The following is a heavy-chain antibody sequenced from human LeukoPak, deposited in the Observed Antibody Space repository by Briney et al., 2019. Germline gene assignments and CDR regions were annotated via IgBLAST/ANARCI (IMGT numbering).Heavy chain of an antibody. V-gene: IGHV1-2*02. CDR3: GSQQLVRGLYYMDV. CDR2: INPNSGGT. J-gene: IGHJ6*03. CDR1: GYTFTGYY. D-gene: IGHD6-13*01. Sequence: ASVKVSCKASGYTFTGYYMHWVRQAPGQGLEWMGWINPNSGGTNYAQKFQGRVTMTRDTSISTAYMELSRLRSDDTAVYYCGSQQLVRGLYYMDVWGKGTTVTVSS.